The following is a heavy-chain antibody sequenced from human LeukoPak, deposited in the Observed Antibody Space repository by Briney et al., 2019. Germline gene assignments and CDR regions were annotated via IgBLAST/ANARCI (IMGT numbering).Heavy chain of an antibody. J-gene: IGHJ4*02. Sequence: PGGSLRLSCAASGFTFRSYAMNWVRQAPGKGLEWVSYISSSGSTIYYADSVKGRFTISRDNAKNSLYLQMNSLRAEDTAVYYCARDNYDSSTPYYFDYWGQGTLVTVSS. CDR1: GFTFRSYA. CDR2: ISSSGSTI. CDR3: ARDNYDSSTPYYFDY. V-gene: IGHV3-48*03. D-gene: IGHD3-22*01.